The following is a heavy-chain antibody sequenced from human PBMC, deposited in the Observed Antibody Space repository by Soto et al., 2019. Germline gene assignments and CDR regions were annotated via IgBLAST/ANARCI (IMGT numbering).Heavy chain of an antibody. J-gene: IGHJ4*02. D-gene: IGHD4-4*01. CDR1: GFTFSSHS. V-gene: IGHV3-21*01. CDR3: ARVQTYLRQGYSDS. CDR2: IGDDVSFI. Sequence: VQLVESGGGLVKPGESLRLSCAASGFTFSSHSMNWVRQAPGKGLEWVSSIGDDVSFIYYEDSVKGRFTISRDNAKNSLFLQMDSLRAEDTAVYSCARVQTYLRQGYSDSWGQGPLVTVSS.